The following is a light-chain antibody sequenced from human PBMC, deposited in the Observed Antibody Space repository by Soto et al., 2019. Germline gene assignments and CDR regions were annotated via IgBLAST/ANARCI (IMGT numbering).Light chain of an antibody. CDR1: SSGVGGYNY. Sequence: QAVVTQPASVSGSPGQSITISCTGTSSGVGGYNYVSWSQQHPGKAPKLIIYEVSNRPSGVSNRFSGSKSGNTASLTISGLQAEDEADYYCSSYTTTDTYVFGTGTKLTVL. CDR3: SSYTTTDTYV. J-gene: IGLJ1*01. V-gene: IGLV2-14*01. CDR2: EVS.